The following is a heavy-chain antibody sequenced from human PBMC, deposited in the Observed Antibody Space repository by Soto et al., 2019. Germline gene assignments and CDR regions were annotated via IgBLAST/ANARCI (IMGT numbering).Heavy chain of an antibody. D-gene: IGHD2-15*01. CDR3: ARDLGYCSGGSCYQTDAFDI. V-gene: IGHV1-69*01. Sequence: QVQLVQSGAAVKKPGSSVKVSCKASGGTFSSYAISWVRQAPGQGLEWMGGIIPIFGTANYAQKFQGRVTITADESTSTAYMELSSLRSEDTAVYYCARDLGYCSGGSCYQTDAFDIWGQGTMVTVSS. CDR2: IIPIFGTA. CDR1: GGTFSSYA. J-gene: IGHJ3*02.